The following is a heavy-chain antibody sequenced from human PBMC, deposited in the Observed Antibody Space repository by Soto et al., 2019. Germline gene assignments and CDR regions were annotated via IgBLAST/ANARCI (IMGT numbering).Heavy chain of an antibody. CDR1: GFTFSNAW. V-gene: IGHV3-15*01. CDR2: IKSKTDGGTT. CDR3: TTDEVQVVPAAIYYFDY. J-gene: IGHJ4*02. Sequence: GGSLRLSCAASGFTFSNAWMSWVRQAPGKGLEWVGRIKSKTDGGTTDYAAPVKGRFTISRDDSKNTLYLQMNSLKTEDTAVYYCTTDEVQVVPAAIYYFDYWGQGTLVTVSS. D-gene: IGHD2-2*02.